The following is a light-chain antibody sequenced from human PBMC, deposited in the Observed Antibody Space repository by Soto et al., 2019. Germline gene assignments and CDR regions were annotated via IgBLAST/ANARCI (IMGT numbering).Light chain of an antibody. CDR2: DAS. J-gene: IGKJ5*01. Sequence: EIVMTQSPAVLALSPGERATLSCGASQSVSSYLAWYQQKPGQAPRLLIYDASNRATGIPARFSGSGSGTDFSLTISRLEPEDFAVYYCQQYGSSPITVGQGTRLEI. CDR1: QSVSSY. V-gene: IGKV3D-20*01. CDR3: QQYGSSPIT.